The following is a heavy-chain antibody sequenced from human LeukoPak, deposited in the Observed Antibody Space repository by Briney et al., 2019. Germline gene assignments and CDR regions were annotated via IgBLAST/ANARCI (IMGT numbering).Heavy chain of an antibody. Sequence: ASVTVSCKASGYTFTSYAMNWVRQAPGQGLEWMGWINTNTGNPTYAQGFTGRFVFSLDTSVSTAYLQISSLKAEDTAVYYCARDDSRITMVRGVIYFSSWGQGTLVTVSS. CDR1: GYTFTSYA. V-gene: IGHV7-4-1*02. D-gene: IGHD3-10*01. CDR3: ARDDSRITMVRGVIYFSS. J-gene: IGHJ4*02. CDR2: INTNTGNP.